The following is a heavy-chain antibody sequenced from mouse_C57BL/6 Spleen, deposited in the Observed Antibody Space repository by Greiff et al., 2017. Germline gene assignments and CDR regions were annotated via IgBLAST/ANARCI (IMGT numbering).Heavy chain of an antibody. D-gene: IGHD1-1*01. J-gene: IGHJ2*01. CDR2: IDPSDSET. CDR1: GYTFTSYW. V-gene: IGHV1-52*01. Sequence: QVQLQQPGAELVRPGSSVKLSCKASGYTFTSYWMHWVKQRPIQGLEWIGNIDPSDSETHYNQKFKDKATLTVDKSSSTAYMQLSSLTSEDSAVYYCARRGYYYGSSPFFDYWGQGTTLTVSS. CDR3: ARRGYYYGSSPFFDY.